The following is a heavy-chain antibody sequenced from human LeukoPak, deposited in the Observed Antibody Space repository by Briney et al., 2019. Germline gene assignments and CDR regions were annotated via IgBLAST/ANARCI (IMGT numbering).Heavy chain of an antibody. CDR2: IIPIFGTA. D-gene: IGHD2-15*01. V-gene: IGHV1-69*13. CDR1: GGTFSSYA. CDR3: AIYCSGGSCYAQNWFDP. J-gene: IGHJ5*02. Sequence: SVKVSCKASGGTFSSYAISWVRQAPGQGLEWMGWIIPIFGTANYAQKFQGRVTITADESTSTAYMELSSLRSEDTAVYYCAIYCSGGSCYAQNWFDPWGQGTLVTVSS.